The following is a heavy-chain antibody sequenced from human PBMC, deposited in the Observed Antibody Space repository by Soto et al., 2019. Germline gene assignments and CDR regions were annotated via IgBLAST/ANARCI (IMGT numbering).Heavy chain of an antibody. D-gene: IGHD3-16*01. CDR3: SADLSYSYVAY. CDR2: VPTDASPT. Sequence: PGGSLSLSCTASGFPFRDYYMAWLRQAPGGGLDYIAYVPTDASPTNIYYADSVKGRFTVSRDDARSSFYLQMDKLRVDDTATYYCSADLSYSYVAYWGQGTLVTVSS. CDR1: GFPFRDYY. J-gene: IGHJ4*02. V-gene: IGHV3-11*01.